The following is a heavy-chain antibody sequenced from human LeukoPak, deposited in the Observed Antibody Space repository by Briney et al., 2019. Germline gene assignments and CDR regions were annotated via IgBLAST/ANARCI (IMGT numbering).Heavy chain of an antibody. CDR1: GFTVSSNY. Sequence: GGSLRLSCAASGFTVSSNYMTCVRQAPGMGLKWVSHIYSGARTFYADSVKGRFTISRDNSKNTLYLQMNSLRAEDTAVYYCTTYGSGRKFDYWGQGILVTVSS. D-gene: IGHD3-10*01. CDR2: IYSGART. V-gene: IGHV3-53*01. CDR3: TTYGSGRKFDY. J-gene: IGHJ4*02.